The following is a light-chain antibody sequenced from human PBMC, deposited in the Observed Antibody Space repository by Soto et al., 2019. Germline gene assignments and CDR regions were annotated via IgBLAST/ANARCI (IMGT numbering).Light chain of an antibody. Sequence: EIVLTQSPGTLSLSPGERATLSRRASQSVSSSYLAWYQQKPGQAPRLLIYGASSRATGIPDRFSGSGSGTDFTLTISRLEPEDFAVYYGQQYGSSGWTFGQGTKVEIK. J-gene: IGKJ1*01. CDR3: QQYGSSGWT. CDR2: GAS. CDR1: QSVSSSY. V-gene: IGKV3-20*01.